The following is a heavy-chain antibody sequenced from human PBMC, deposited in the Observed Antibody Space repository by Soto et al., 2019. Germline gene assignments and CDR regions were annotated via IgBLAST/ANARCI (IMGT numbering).Heavy chain of an antibody. Sequence: QVQLVQSGAEVKKPGSSVKVSCKASGGTFSSYTISWVRQAPGQGLGWMGRIIPILGIANYAQKFQGRVTITADKSTSTAYMELSSLRSEDTAVYYCARDFGRWLQPDPLDYWGQGTLVTVSS. CDR1: GGTFSSYT. J-gene: IGHJ4*02. CDR3: ARDFGRWLQPDPLDY. CDR2: IIPILGIA. D-gene: IGHD5-12*01. V-gene: IGHV1-69*08.